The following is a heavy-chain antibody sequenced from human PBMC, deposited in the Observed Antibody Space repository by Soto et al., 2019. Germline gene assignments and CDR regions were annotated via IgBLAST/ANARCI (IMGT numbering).Heavy chain of an antibody. V-gene: IGHV4-61*01. D-gene: IGHD2-15*01. CDR2: VYFGGNT. CDR3: ARWRRSGAYCSY. Sequence: SQTLSLTCAVSVGSVSSSSYYWSWIRQPPGKGLEWIGHVYFGGNTNYNPSLKSRLPISIDTSKNQFSLKLTSVTAADTAVYYCARWRRSGAYCSYWGQRNLGTFSS. J-gene: IGHJ4*02. CDR1: VGSVSSSSYY.